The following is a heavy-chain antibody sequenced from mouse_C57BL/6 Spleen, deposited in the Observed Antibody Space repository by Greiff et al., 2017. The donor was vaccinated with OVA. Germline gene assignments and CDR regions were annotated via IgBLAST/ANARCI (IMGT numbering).Heavy chain of an antibody. V-gene: IGHV1-15*01. D-gene: IGHD1-1*02. Sequence: LVESGAELVRPGASVTLSCKASGYTFTDYEMHWVKQTPVHGLEWIGAIDPETGGTAYNQKFKGKAILTADKSSSTAYMELRSLTSEDSAVYYCTLLGWSFDHWGQGTTLTVSS. J-gene: IGHJ2*01. CDR1: GYTFTDYE. CDR2: IDPETGGT. CDR3: TLLGWSFDH.